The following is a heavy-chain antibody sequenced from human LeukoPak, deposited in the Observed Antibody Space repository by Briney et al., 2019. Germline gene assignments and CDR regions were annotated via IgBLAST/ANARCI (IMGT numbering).Heavy chain of an antibody. D-gene: IGHD6-19*01. CDR1: GGSISGYY. CDR3: AAESERWLVRT. CDR2: IYYSGST. V-gene: IGHV4-59*01. Sequence: SETLSLTCTVSGGSISGYYWSWIRQPPGKGLEWIGYIYYSGSTNYNPSLKSRVTISIDTSKNQFSLKLTSVTAADTAVYYCAAESERWLVRTWGQGTLVTVSS. J-gene: IGHJ5*02.